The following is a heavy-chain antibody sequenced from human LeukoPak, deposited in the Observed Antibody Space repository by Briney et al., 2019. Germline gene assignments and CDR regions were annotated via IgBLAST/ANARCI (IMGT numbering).Heavy chain of an antibody. V-gene: IGHV3-30-3*01. Sequence: GGSLRLSCAASGFTFSNYAIHWVRQAPGKGLEWVAVISYDGGNKYYADSVKGRFTVSRDNSKNTLYLQMNSLRVEDTAVYYCARDQEDDFIVAVGGTGLDYWGQGTLVTVSS. CDR2: ISYDGGNK. J-gene: IGHJ4*02. CDR1: GFTFSNYA. D-gene: IGHD2-15*01. CDR3: ARDQEDDFIVAVGGTGLDY.